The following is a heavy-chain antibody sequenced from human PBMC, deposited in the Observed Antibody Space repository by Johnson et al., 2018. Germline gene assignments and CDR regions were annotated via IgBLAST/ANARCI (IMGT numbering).Heavy chain of an antibody. J-gene: IGHJ2*01. V-gene: IGHV3-74*01. CDR2: LTPDGGDT. CDR1: GLTFSTDW. D-gene: IGHD6-13*01. Sequence: VQLQESGGGLAQPGGSLRLSCTASGLTFSTDWMHWVRKIPGQGLEWVARLTPDGGDTYYAGSVKGRFTHSRDNGKNTLFLKMNSLRAEDAAMYYWAREEAAAGNWFFVLWGRGTLVTVSS. CDR3: AREEAAAGNWFFVL.